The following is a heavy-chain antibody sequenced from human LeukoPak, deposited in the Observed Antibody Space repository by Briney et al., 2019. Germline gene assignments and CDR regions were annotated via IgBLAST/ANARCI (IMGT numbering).Heavy chain of an antibody. D-gene: IGHD6-13*01. CDR1: GYTFIDYY. V-gene: IGHV1-2*02. CDR3: ARGVGHLYSSSWYGNWFDP. Sequence: VASVKVSCKASGYTFIDYYIHWVRQAPGQGLEWMGWINPNSGATNYAQKFQGRVTMTRDTSISTAYMELSRLRSDDTAVYYCARGVGHLYSSSWYGNWFDPWGRGTLVTVSS. J-gene: IGHJ5*02. CDR2: INPNSGAT.